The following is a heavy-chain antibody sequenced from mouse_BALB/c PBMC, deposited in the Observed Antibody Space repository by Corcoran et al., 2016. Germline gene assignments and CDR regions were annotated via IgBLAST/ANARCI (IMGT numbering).Heavy chain of an antibody. V-gene: IGHV14-1*02. CDR3: ATIITYYVDC. Sequence: EVQLQQSGAELVRPGALVKLSCNASGFNIKDYYMYWVKQRPEQGLEWIGWIDPENGNTIYDPKFQGKASITAETAANKAYLQLSSRTSEDTAVVLGATIITYYVDCWGQGTTLTVSA. CDR1: GFNIKDYY. D-gene: IGHD2-4*01. CDR2: IDPENGNT. J-gene: IGHJ2*01.